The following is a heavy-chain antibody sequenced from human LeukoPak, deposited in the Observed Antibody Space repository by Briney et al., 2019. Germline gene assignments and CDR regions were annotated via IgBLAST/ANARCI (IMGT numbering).Heavy chain of an antibody. D-gene: IGHD1-26*01. V-gene: IGHV3-15*01. J-gene: IGHJ3*02. CDR1: GFTLSTNA. Sequence: GGSLRLSCLTSGFTLSTNAMSWVRQAPGKGLEWVGRIKSKTDGGTTDYAAPVKGRFTISRDDSKNTLYLQMNSLKTEDTAVYYCTTIVGATPDAFDIWGQGTMVTVSS. CDR2: IKSKTDGGTT. CDR3: TTIVGATPDAFDI.